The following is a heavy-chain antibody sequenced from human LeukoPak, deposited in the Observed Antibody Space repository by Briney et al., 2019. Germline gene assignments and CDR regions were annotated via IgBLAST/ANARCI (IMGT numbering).Heavy chain of an antibody. CDR3: ARRRHNFDYYDV. CDR2: IQCTGRT. V-gene: IGHV4-39*01. J-gene: IGHJ3*01. D-gene: IGHD1-20*01. Sequence: PSETLSLPCTISGDPFTSTHYWGHWVRLSPGKGLEGIGAIQCTGRTFSNPSLKGRVTIPVDASKRQFSLDLRSATAADTAVYYCARRRHNFDYYDVWGQGTRVTVSS. CDR1: GDPFTSTHYW.